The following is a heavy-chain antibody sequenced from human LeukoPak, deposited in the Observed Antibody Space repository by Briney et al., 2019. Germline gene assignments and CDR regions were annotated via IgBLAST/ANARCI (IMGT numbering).Heavy chain of an antibody. V-gene: IGHV1-2*02. CDR3: ARDLGGSYSDWFDP. J-gene: IGHJ5*02. D-gene: IGHD1-26*01. CDR1: GYTFTGYY. CDR2: INPNSGGT. Sequence: ASVKVSCKASGYTFTGYYMHWVRQAPGQGLEWMGWINPNSGGTNYAQKFQGGVTMTRDTSISTAYMELSRLRSDDTAVYYCARDLGGSYSDWFDPWGQGTLVTVSS.